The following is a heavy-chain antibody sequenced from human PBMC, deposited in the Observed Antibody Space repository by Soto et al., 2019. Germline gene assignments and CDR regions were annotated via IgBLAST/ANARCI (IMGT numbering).Heavy chain of an antibody. D-gene: IGHD5-12*01. CDR2: VYYSGYT. CDR3: ARRGGATIMDY. Sequence: QLQLQESGPGLVKPSETLSLTCTVSGGSISSSSSYGDGIRQPPGKGLEWLGSVYYSGYTHYNPALKSRVTISVDTSKNQFSLKLSSVTTADTAVYYCARRGGATIMDYWGQGTLVTVSS. CDR1: GGSISSSSSY. J-gene: IGHJ4*02. V-gene: IGHV4-39*01.